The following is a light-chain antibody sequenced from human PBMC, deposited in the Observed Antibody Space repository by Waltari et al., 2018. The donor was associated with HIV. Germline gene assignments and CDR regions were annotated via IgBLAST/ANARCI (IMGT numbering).Light chain of an antibody. J-gene: IGLJ2*01. V-gene: IGLV2-14*01. CDR3: SSYTSSSVV. Sequence: QSALTQPASVSGSPGQSITISCTGTSSDVGGYNYVAWYQQHPGKAPKLMIYVVSNRPSVLSNRFSGSKSGNTASLTISGLQAEDEADYYCSSYTSSSVVFGGGTKLTVL. CDR1: SSDVGGYNY. CDR2: VVS.